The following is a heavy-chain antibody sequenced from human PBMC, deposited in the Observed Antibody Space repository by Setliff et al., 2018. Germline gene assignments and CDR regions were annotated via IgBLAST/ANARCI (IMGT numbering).Heavy chain of an antibody. J-gene: IGHJ4*02. CDR2: INQDGSGK. CDR1: GFTFSSFW. D-gene: IGHD3-3*01. CDR3: AGQGPIFGSGLIPGFDQ. V-gene: IGHV3-7*03. Sequence: GGSLRLSCAASGFTFSSFWMAWVRQSPGRGLEWVANINQDGSGKFYVDSVKGRFTIFRDNSKNTLSLQMSSLRTEDTAIYFCAGQGPIFGSGLIPGFDQWGQGTMVTVSS.